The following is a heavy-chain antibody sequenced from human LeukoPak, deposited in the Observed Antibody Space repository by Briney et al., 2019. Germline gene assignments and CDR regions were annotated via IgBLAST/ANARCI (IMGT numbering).Heavy chain of an antibody. CDR2: IYYSGST. Sequence: KPSETLSLTCTVSGGSISSSSYYWGWIRQPPGKGLEWIGSIYYSGSTYYNPSLKSRVTISVDTSKNHFSLKLSSVTAADTAVYYCATYSSSWYGGGNWFDPWGQGTLVTVSS. CDR3: ATYSSSWYGGGNWFDP. CDR1: GGSISSSSYY. D-gene: IGHD6-13*01. V-gene: IGHV4-39*02. J-gene: IGHJ5*02.